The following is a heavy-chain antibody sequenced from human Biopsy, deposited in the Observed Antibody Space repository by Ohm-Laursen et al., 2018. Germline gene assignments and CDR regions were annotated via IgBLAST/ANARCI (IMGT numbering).Heavy chain of an antibody. J-gene: IGHJ6*02. Sequence: GSLRLSCAATGFTFTDYDISWVRHVPGQGLEWLALISPSSTTIYYVDPVRGRFFISRDDAKNSVSLEMSSLRADDTALYFCARNVRLEMTDHSGVTTYSRYFAMDAWGRGTTVTVSS. CDR2: ISPSSTTI. CDR1: GFTFTDYD. D-gene: IGHD1-1*01. CDR3: ARNVRLEMTDHSGVTTYSRYFAMDA. V-gene: IGHV3-11*01.